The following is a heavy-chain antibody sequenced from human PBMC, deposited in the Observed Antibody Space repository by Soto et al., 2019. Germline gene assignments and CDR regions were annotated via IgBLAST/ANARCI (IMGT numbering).Heavy chain of an antibody. J-gene: IGHJ4*02. CDR2: ISSNGGST. D-gene: IGHD2-2*01. CDR3: AKDGIGYCISTSCYSVDY. V-gene: IGHV3-64*04. Sequence: GGSLRLSCAASGFTFSSYAMHWVRQAPGKGLEYVSAISSNGGSTYYADSVKGRFTISRDNSKNTLYLQMNSLRAEDTAVYYCAKDGIGYCISTSCYSVDYWGQGTLVTVSS. CDR1: GFTFSSYA.